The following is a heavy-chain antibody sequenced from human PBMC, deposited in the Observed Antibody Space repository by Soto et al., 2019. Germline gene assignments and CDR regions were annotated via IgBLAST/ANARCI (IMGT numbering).Heavy chain of an antibody. J-gene: IGHJ6*03. D-gene: IGHD6-6*01. CDR1: GFTLSGYA. CDR2: ISSNGVGT. Sequence: GGSQRLSSTASGFTLSGYARDWVRQAPGKGLEYVSGISSNGVGTYYANSVQGRFTISRDNSKNTVYLQMGSLRPEDMAVYYCARRARPDFYYMDVWGKGTTVTVSS. V-gene: IGHV3-64*01. CDR3: ARRARPDFYYMDV.